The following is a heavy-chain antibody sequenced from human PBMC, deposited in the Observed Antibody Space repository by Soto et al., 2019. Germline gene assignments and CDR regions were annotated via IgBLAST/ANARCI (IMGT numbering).Heavy chain of an antibody. J-gene: IGHJ6*02. D-gene: IGHD1-1*01. CDR3: ARVTSQYLWPHVDV. CDR1: GYSYTGDY. V-gene: IGHV1-46*01. CDR2: INPSGGST. Sequence: GASVNLSRKAAGYSYTGDYSHCGRHTPGQGLEWMGIINPSGGSTSYAQKFQGRVTMTRDTSTSTVYMELSSLRSEDTAVYYCARVTSQYLWPHVDVWVQGTTVTVSS.